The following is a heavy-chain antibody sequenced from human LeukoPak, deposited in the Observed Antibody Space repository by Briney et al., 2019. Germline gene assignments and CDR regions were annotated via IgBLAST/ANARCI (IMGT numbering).Heavy chain of an antibody. J-gene: IGHJ4*02. V-gene: IGHV3-64D*06. Sequence: GGSLRLSCSASGFTFSSYAMHWVRQAPGKELEYVSAISSNGGSTYYADSVKGRFTISRDNSKNTLYLQMSSLRAEDTAVYYCVKHYGSGSYGHFDYWGQGTLVTVSS. D-gene: IGHD3-10*01. CDR3: VKHYGSGSYGHFDY. CDR1: GFTFSSYA. CDR2: ISSNGGST.